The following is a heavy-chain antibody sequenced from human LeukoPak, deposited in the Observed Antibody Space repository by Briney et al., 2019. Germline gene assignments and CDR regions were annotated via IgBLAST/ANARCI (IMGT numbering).Heavy chain of an antibody. V-gene: IGHV4-59*01. Sequence: SETLSLTCIVSGGSISNYYWRWMRPPPGKGLEWIGYIHYSGSTNYHPSLKSRVTVSLDPSDHQFSLKLSSVPAAKTAVYYCARVTTQDAWHVGLWGRGTLVTVSS. D-gene: IGHD4-11*01. J-gene: IGHJ2*01. CDR1: GGSISNYY. CDR3: ARVTTQDAWHVGL. CDR2: IHYSGST.